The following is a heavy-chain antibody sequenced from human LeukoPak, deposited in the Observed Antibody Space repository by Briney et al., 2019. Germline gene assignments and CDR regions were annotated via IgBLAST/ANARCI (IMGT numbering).Heavy chain of an antibody. V-gene: IGHV3-30-3*01. CDR3: AREELGSGLGFDP. J-gene: IGHJ5*02. D-gene: IGHD3-16*01. CDR2: ISFDGSNK. CDR1: GFTFSSYT. Sequence: PGGSLRLSCAASGFTFSSYTIHWVRQPPGKGLEWVAVISFDGSNKYYADSVKGRFTISRDNSKNTLYLQMNSLRAEDTAVYYCAREELGSGLGFDPWGQGTLVTVSS.